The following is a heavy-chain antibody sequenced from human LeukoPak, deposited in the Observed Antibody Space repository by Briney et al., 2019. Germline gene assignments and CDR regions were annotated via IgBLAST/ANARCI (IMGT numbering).Heavy chain of an antibody. CDR2: IKKDGSET. J-gene: IGHJ4*02. CDR3: ARGRYSGTTYYFDY. CDR1: GFTFSTSC. Sequence: GGSLRLSCAASGFTFSTSCMSWVRQVPGKGLEWVANIKKDGSETYYVDSVKGRFTISRDNAKNSLYLQMNSLRAEDTAMYYCARGRYSGTTYYFDYWGQGTLVTVSS. D-gene: IGHD5-12*01. V-gene: IGHV3-7*03.